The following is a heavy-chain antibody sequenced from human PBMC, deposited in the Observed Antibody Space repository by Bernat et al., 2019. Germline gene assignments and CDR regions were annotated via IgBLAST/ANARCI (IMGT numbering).Heavy chain of an antibody. J-gene: IGHJ6*02. D-gene: IGHD6-6*01. V-gene: IGHV3-30*18. CDR2: ISYDGSNK. Sequence: QVQLVESGGGVVQPGRSLRLSCAASGFTFSSYGMHWVRQAPGKGLEWVAVISYDGSNKYYADSVKGRFTISRDNSKNTLYLQMNSLRAEDTAVYYCAKDGGSLSFRGYGMDVLGQGTTVTVSS. CDR1: GFTFSSYG. CDR3: AKDGGSLSFRGYGMDV.